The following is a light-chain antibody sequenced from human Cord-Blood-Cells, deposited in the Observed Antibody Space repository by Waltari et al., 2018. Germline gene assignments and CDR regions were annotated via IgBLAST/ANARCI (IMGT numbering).Light chain of an antibody. CDR3: MQALQTPIT. Sequence: SVMTQSPLSLPVTPVEPASITCRSSQSLLHSNGYTYLDWYLQNPGQSPQLLIYLGSNRASGVPDRFSGSGSGTDFTLKISRVEAEDVGVYYCMQALQTPITFGQGTRLEIK. J-gene: IGKJ5*01. CDR2: LGS. V-gene: IGKV2-28*01. CDR1: QSLLHSNGYTY.